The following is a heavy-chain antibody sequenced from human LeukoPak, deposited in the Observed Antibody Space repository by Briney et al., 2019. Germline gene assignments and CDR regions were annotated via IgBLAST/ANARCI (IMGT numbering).Heavy chain of an antibody. CDR1: GYTFTSYC. V-gene: IGHV1-46*01. CDR2: INPSGGST. J-gene: IGHJ4*02. CDR3: ATAKFGGISYFDY. D-gene: IGHD4-23*01. Sequence: ASVKVSCKASGYTFTSYCIHWVRHAPAQGLEWKGIINPSGGSTKYAQKFQCRVTMTRDTSTSTAYMELSSLRSEDTAGYYCATAKFGGISYFDYWGEGNLVTVSS.